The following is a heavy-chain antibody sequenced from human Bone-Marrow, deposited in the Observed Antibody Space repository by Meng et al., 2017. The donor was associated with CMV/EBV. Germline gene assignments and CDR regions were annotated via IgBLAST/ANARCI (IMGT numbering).Heavy chain of an antibody. V-gene: IGHV4-59*12. Sequence: GPLRLSCTVSGGSIRSYYWSWIRQPPGKGLEWLGYIYYSGSTNYNPSLKSRVTISVDTSKNQFSLKLSSVTAADTAVYYCAREVSSSYNWFDPWGQGTLVTVSS. CDR2: IYYSGST. CDR1: GGSIRSYY. D-gene: IGHD6-6*01. J-gene: IGHJ5*02. CDR3: AREVSSSYNWFDP.